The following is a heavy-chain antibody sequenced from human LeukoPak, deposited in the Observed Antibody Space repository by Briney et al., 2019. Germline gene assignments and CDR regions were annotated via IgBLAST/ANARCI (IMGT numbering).Heavy chain of an antibody. J-gene: IGHJ5*02. Sequence: GASVKVSCKASGYTFTGYYMHWVRQAPGQGLEWMGWINPNSGGTNYAQKFQGRVTMTRDTSISTAYMELSRLRSDDTAVYYCARVVATILTLDWFDPWGQGTLVTVSS. V-gene: IGHV1-2*02. D-gene: IGHD5-12*01. CDR3: ARVVATILTLDWFDP. CDR1: GYTFTGYY. CDR2: INPNSGGT.